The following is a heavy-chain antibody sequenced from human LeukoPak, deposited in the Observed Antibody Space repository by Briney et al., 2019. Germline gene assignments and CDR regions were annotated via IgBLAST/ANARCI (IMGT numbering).Heavy chain of an antibody. D-gene: IGHD3-22*01. CDR3: ARDRYYYDSSGPTLDY. V-gene: IGHV4-34*01. J-gene: IGHJ4*02. CDR1: GGSFSGYY. CDR2: INHSGST. Sequence: SETLSLTCAVYGGSFSGYYWSWIRQPPGKGLEWIGEINHSGSTNYNPSLKSRVTISVDTSKNQFSLKLSSVTAADTAVYYCARDRYYYDSSGPTLDYWGQGTLVTVSS.